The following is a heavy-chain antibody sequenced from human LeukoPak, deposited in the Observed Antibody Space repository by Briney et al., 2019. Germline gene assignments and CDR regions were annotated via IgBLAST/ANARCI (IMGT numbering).Heavy chain of an antibody. V-gene: IGHV3-7*03. CDR1: GFMFSSNW. J-gene: IGHJ4*02. Sequence: PGGSLRLSCAASGFMFSSNWMSWVRLAPGKGLEWVANIKEDGTETYYVDSVKGRFTISRDNSKNTLFLQMNSLRAEDTALYYCAKGYVTAGYFDYWGQGTLVTVSS. CDR3: AKGYVTAGYFDY. CDR2: IKEDGTET. D-gene: IGHD3-16*01.